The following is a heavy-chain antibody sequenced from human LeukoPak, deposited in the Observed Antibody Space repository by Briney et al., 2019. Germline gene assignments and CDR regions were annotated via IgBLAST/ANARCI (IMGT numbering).Heavy chain of an antibody. V-gene: IGHV3-23*01. Sequence: GGSLRLSCAASGFTFSSYAMSWVRQAPGKGLEWVSAISGSGGSTYYADSAKGRFTISRDNSKNTLYLQMNSLRAEDTAVYYCAKDGGDIVVVPAYYGMDVWGQGTTVTVSS. CDR1: GFTFSSYA. CDR2: ISGSGGST. J-gene: IGHJ6*02. D-gene: IGHD2-2*01. CDR3: AKDGGDIVVVPAYYGMDV.